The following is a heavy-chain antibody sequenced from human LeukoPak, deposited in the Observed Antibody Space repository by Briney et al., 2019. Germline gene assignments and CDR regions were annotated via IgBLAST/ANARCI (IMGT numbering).Heavy chain of an antibody. Sequence: SETLSLTCTVSGYSISSGYYWGWIRQPPGKGLEWIGSIYHSGSTYYNPSLKSRVTISVDTSKNQFSLKLSSVTAADTAVYYCARDREDYYDSSGLNDAFDIWGQGTMVTVSS. CDR1: GYSISSGYY. J-gene: IGHJ3*02. CDR3: ARDREDYYDSSGLNDAFDI. D-gene: IGHD3-22*01. V-gene: IGHV4-38-2*02. CDR2: IYHSGST.